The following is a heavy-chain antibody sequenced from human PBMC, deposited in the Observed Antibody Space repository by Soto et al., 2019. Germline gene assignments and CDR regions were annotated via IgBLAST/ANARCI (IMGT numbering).Heavy chain of an antibody. CDR2: SYHSGRT. J-gene: IGHJ4*02. CDR3: ARRSGRYQPLDY. V-gene: IGHV4-4*02. D-gene: IGHD1-26*01. CDR1: GYSIRNRSG. Sequence: LTWGVLGYSIRNRSGLRSIHKTPAKGLGWIGESYHSGRTNYKPSLKRPVTISADMSNHRFSLKPNSVTAAHTAVHYCARRSGRYQPLDYWGQATLVTVS.